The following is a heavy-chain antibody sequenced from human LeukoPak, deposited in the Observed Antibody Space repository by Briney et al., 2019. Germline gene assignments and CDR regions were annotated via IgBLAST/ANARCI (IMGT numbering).Heavy chain of an antibody. V-gene: IGHV3-53*01. CDR3: ASKDFPPV. CDR2: IFSGGST. D-gene: IGHD3-3*01. Sequence: GGSLRLSCVASGFTVSSNYMSWVRQAPGKGLEWVSAIFSGGSTFYADSVTGRFTISRDNAKNSLYLQMNSLRAEDTAVYYCASKDFPPVWGQGTLVTVSS. CDR1: GFTVSSNY. J-gene: IGHJ4*02.